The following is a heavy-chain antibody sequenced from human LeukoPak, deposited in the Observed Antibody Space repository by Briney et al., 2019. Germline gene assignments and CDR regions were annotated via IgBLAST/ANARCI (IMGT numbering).Heavy chain of an antibody. D-gene: IGHD6-19*01. CDR3: AKTYSSGAMSLYFDY. Sequence: GGPLRLSCAASGFTFSSNGMHWVRQAPGKGLEWVAVISYDGSNKYYADSVKGRFTISRDNSKNTLYLQMNSLRAEDTAVYYCAKTYSSGAMSLYFDYWGQGTLVTVSS. CDR1: GFTFSSNG. V-gene: IGHV3-30*18. CDR2: ISYDGSNK. J-gene: IGHJ4*02.